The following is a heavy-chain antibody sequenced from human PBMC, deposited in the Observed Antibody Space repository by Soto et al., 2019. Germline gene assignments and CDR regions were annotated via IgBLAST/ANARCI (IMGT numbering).Heavy chain of an antibody. Sequence: QVQLQESGPGLVKPSETLSLTCTVSGGSISTYYWTWIRQPPGKGLEWIGFVYYSGSTNYNPSLKSRVTISLDTSRNQFSLKLNSVTSADTAVYFCARRVAAAPMYAFDIWGQGTMVTASS. D-gene: IGHD6-13*01. J-gene: IGHJ3*02. CDR2: VYYSGST. V-gene: IGHV4-59*01. CDR3: ARRVAAAPMYAFDI. CDR1: GGSISTYY.